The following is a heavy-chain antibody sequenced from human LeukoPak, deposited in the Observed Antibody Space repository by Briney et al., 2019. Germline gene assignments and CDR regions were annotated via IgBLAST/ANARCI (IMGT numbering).Heavy chain of an antibody. J-gene: IGHJ4*02. Sequence: GESLKISCKGSGYSFTSYWIGWVRQMPGKGLEWMGIIYPGDSDTRCSPSFQGQVTISADKSISTAYLQWSSLKASDTAMYYCARQGEYCSGGSCYSGYLDYWGQGTLVTVSS. CDR3: ARQGEYCSGGSCYSGYLDY. CDR2: IYPGDSDT. D-gene: IGHD2-15*01. V-gene: IGHV5-51*01. CDR1: GYSFTSYW.